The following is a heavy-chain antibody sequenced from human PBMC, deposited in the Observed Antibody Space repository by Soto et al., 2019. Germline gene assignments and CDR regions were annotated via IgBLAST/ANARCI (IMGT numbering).Heavy chain of an antibody. V-gene: IGHV4-59*08. CDR2: IYYSGST. CDR1: GGSISSYY. Sequence: PSETLSLTCTVSGGSISSYYWSWIRQPPGKGLEWIGYIYYSGSTNYNPSLKSRVTISVDTSKNQFSLKLSSVTAADTAVYYCARQGMDYDLWSGYSIETYYMDVWGKGTTVTVSS. J-gene: IGHJ6*03. CDR3: ARQGMDYDLWSGYSIETYYMDV. D-gene: IGHD3-3*01.